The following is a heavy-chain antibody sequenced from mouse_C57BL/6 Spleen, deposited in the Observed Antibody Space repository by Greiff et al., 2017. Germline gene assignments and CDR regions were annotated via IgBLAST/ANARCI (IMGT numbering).Heavy chain of an antibody. CDR2: INPSTGGT. Sequence: VQLQQSGPELVKPGASVKISCKASGYSFTGYYMNWVKQSPEKSLEWIGEINPSTGGTTYNQKFKAKATLTVDKSSSTAYMQLKSLTSEDSAVYYCARNEDYAMDDWGQGTSVTVSS. CDR1: GYSFTGYY. J-gene: IGHJ4*01. V-gene: IGHV1-42*01. CDR3: ARNEDYAMDD.